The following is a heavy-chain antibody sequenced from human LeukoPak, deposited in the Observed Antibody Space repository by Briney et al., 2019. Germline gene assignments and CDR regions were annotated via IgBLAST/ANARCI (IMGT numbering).Heavy chain of an antibody. CDR3: ARDMETPEPSWYFDL. D-gene: IGHD1-14*01. Sequence: SETLSLTCTVSGGPISRYHWIYIPEPPGKTLEWMGYIYHSESTNYNPSLKSRVTISVDTSKNQFSLKLSSVTAADTAVYYCARDMETPEPSWYFDLWGRGTLVTVSS. J-gene: IGHJ2*01. V-gene: IGHV4-59*01. CDR2: IYHSEST. CDR1: GGPISRYH.